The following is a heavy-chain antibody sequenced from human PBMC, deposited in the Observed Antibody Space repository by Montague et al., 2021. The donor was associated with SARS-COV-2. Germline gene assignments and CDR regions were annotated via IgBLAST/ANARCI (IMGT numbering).Heavy chain of an antibody. V-gene: IGHV4-31*03. CDR1: GGSISSEEYY. CDR3: TRVPGSWPARNRFDP. D-gene: IGHD6-13*01. J-gene: IGHJ5*02. CDR2: IYYNGGS. Sequence: TLSLTCTVSGGSISSEEYYWSWSRQHPGKGLEWIGYIYYNGGSYYNPSIKSRVTISLDTSKNQFSLNLTSVTAADTAVYYCTRVPGSWPARNRFDPWGQGTLVTVSS.